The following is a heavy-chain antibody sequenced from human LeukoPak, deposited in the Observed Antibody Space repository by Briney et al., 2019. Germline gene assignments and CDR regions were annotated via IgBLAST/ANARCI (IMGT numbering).Heavy chain of an antibody. CDR1: GFTFSSYW. J-gene: IGHJ6*03. Sequence: SGGSLRLSCAASGFTFSSYWMSWVRQAPGKGLEWVANIKQEGSEKYYVDSVKGRFTISRDNAKNSLYLQMNSLRAEDTAVYYCARDRDVGYMDVWGKGTTVTISS. CDR3: ARDRDVGYMDV. CDR2: IKQEGSEK. D-gene: IGHD5-24*01. V-gene: IGHV3-7*01.